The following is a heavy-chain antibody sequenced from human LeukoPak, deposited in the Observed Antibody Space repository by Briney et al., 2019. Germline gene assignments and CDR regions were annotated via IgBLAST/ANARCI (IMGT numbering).Heavy chain of an antibody. Sequence: GGSLRLSCAFSGFTFSNYAMSWVRQAPGKGLEWISGISVSGRSSYFADSVRGRFTISRDKSKNTLYLQMNSLRAEDTALYFCAKDGGGNCYDPIDYWGQGILVTVSS. V-gene: IGHV3-23*01. CDR2: ISVSGRSS. CDR1: GFTFSNYA. J-gene: IGHJ4*02. CDR3: AKDGGGNCYDPIDY. D-gene: IGHD2-21*01.